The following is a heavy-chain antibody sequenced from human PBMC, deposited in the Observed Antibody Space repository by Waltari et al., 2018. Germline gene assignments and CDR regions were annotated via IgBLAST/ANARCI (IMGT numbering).Heavy chain of an antibody. CDR3: AREIYGGNSRPYDY. CDR1: GGSITGYY. J-gene: IGHJ4*02. Sequence: QVQLQESGPGLVKPSETLSLTCTVSGGSITGYYWSWIRQPPGKGLEWIGHIYYNGNTDYNPSLKSRVTISVDTSKNQFSLKLSSMTAADTAVYYCAREIYGGNSRPYDYWGQGTLVTVSS. D-gene: IGHD4-17*01. V-gene: IGHV4-59*01. CDR2: IYYNGNT.